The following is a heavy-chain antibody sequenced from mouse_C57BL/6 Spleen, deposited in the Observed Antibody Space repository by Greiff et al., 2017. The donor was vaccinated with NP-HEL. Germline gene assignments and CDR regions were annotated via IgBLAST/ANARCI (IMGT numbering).Heavy chain of an antibody. Sequence: QVQLQQSGAELVRPGASVTLSCKASGYTFTDYEMHWVKQTPVHGLEWIGAIDPETGGTAYNQKFKGKAILTADKSSSTAYMELRSLTSEDSAGYYCTRGDDGFDYWGQGTTLTVSS. V-gene: IGHV1-15*01. CDR1: GYTFTDYE. CDR2: IDPETGGT. CDR3: TRGDDGFDY. J-gene: IGHJ2*01. D-gene: IGHD2-3*01.